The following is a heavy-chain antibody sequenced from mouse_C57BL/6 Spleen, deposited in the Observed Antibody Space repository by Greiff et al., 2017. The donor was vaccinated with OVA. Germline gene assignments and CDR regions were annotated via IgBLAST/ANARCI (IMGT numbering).Heavy chain of an antibody. D-gene: IGHD3-2*02. CDR2: IWSGGST. CDR1: GFSLTSYG. J-gene: IGHJ3*01. V-gene: IGHV2-2*01. CDR3: AREAPGFAY. Sequence: VQLQQSGPGLVQPSQSLSITCTVSGFSLTSYGVHWVRQSPGKGLEWLGVIWSGGSTDYNAAFISRLSISKDNSKSQVFFKMNSLRADDTAIYYCAREAPGFAYWGQGTLVTVSA.